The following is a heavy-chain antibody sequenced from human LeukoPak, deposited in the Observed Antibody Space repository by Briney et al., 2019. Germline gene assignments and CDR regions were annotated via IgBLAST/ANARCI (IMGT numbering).Heavy chain of an antibody. J-gene: IGHJ6*03. CDR2: INPNRGGT. D-gene: IGHD2-15*01. CDR3: ARDPRWYCSGDNCHYYSYYMDV. V-gene: IGHV1-2*02. CDR1: GYTFTDYY. Sequence: ASVKVSCKASGYTFTDYYIHWVRQAPGQGLEWMGWINPNRGGTNYAQKFQGRGTMTRDTSISTAYMELSRLRSDDTAVYYCARDPRWYCSGDNCHYYSYYMDVWGKGTTVTVSS.